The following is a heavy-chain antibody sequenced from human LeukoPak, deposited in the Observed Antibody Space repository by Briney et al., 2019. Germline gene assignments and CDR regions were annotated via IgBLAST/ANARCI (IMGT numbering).Heavy chain of an antibody. CDR3: ARRPYSSSWYGIIDY. CDR1: GGSISSSSYY. J-gene: IGHJ4*02. V-gene: IGHV4-39*01. D-gene: IGHD6-13*01. CDR2: IYYSGST. Sequence: PSETLSLTCTVSGGSISSSSYYWGWIRPPPGKGLEWIGSIYYSGSTYYNPSLKSRVTISVDTSKNQFSLKLSSVTAADTAVYYCARRPYSSSWYGIIDYWGQGTLVTVSS.